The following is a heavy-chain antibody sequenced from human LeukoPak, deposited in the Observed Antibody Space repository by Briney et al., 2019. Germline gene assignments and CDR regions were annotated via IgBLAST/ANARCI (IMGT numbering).Heavy chain of an antibody. CDR3: ARDGSGSPFDY. CDR2: IYTSGST. V-gene: IGHV4-61*02. Sequence: TPSETLSLTCTVSGGSISSGSYYWSWIRQPAGKGLEWIGRIYTSGSTNYNPSLKSRVTMSVDTSKNQFSLKLSSVTAADTAVYYCARDGSGSPFDYWGQGTLVTVSS. J-gene: IGHJ4*02. D-gene: IGHD3-10*01. CDR1: GGSISSGSYY.